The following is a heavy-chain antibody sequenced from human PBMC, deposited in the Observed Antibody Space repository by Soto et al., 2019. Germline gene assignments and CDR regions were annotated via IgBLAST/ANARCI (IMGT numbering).Heavy chain of an antibody. D-gene: IGHD2-21*01. J-gene: IGHJ6*01. V-gene: IGHV1-69*13. Sequence: SAVKVCCKACGGTFSSYAISWGRQAPGQGLEWMGGIIPIFGTANYAQKFQGRVTITADESTSTDYMELSSLRSEDTAVYYRAPVPGVVFPFTPLYLCLYVW. CDR1: GGTFSSYA. CDR2: IIPIFGTA. CDR3: APVPGVVFPFTPLYLCLYV.